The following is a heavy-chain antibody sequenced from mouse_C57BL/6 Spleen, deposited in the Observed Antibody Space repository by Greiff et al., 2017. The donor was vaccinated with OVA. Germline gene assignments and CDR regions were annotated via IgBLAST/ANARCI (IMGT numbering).Heavy chain of an antibody. V-gene: IGHV1-18*01. Sequence: EVKLQQSGPELVKPGASVKIPCKASGYTFTDYNMDWVKQSHGKSLEWIGDINPNNGGTIYNQKFKGKATLTVDKSSSTAYMELRSLTSEDTAVYYCARGSPSITTAAATGFAYWGQGTLVTVSA. D-gene: IGHD1-2*01. CDR1: GYTFTDYN. J-gene: IGHJ3*01. CDR3: ARGSPSITTAAATGFAY. CDR2: INPNNGGT.